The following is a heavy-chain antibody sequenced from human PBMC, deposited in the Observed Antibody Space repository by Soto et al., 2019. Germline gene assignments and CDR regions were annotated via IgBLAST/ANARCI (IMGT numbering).Heavy chain of an antibody. J-gene: IGHJ6*02. CDR2: IYYSGST. V-gene: IGHV4-30-4*01. D-gene: IGHD2-15*01. CDR3: ARGVGAPSSIVYYYYYGMDV. Sequence: QVQLQESGPGLVKPSQTLSLTCTVSGGSISSGDYYWSWIRQPPGKGLEWIGYIYYSGSTYYNPSLKSRVTISVDTSKNQFSLKLSSVTAADTAVYYCARGVGAPSSIVYYYYYGMDVWGQGTTVTVSS. CDR1: GGSISSGDYY.